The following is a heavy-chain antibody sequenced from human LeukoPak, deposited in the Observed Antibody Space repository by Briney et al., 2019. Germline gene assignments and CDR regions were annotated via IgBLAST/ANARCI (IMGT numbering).Heavy chain of an antibody. D-gene: IGHD2-2*01. CDR2: IYYSGST. Sequence: SETLSLTCTVSGGSIRDSTYYWGWIRQPPGKGLEWIGSIYYSGSTYYNPSLKSRVTISVDTSKNQFSLKLNSVTAADTAIYFCARSSQVIPAARFDYWGQGTPVTVSS. V-gene: IGHV4-39*01. J-gene: IGHJ4*02. CDR3: ARSSQVIPAARFDY. CDR1: GGSIRDSTYY.